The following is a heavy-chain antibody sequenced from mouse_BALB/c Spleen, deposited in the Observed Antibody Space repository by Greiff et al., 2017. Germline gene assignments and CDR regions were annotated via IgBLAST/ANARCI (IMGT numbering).Heavy chain of an antibody. V-gene: IGHV5-6-5*01. J-gene: IGHJ2*01. Sequence: EVKLMESGGGLVKPGGSLKLSCAASGFTFSSYAMSWVRQTPEKRLEWVASISSGGSTYYPDSVKGRFTISRDNARNILYLQMSSLRSEDTAMYYCARGLYGNYFDYWGQGTTLTVSS. CDR1: GFTFSSYA. CDR2: ISSGGST. CDR3: ARGLYGNYFDY. D-gene: IGHD2-1*01.